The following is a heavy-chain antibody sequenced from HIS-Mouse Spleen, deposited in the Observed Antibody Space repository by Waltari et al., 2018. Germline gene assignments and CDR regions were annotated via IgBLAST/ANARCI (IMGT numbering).Heavy chain of an antibody. J-gene: IGHJ2*01. CDR3: ARVRTGDPSYWYFDL. Sequence: VQLQQWGSGLLKPSETLSFTCAVYGGSFSGYYWSWIRQPPGKGLEWMGEIDHSRKTNYNPSLKSRVTISVDTSKDQFSRTLSSVTDADTAVYYCARVRTGDPSYWYFDLWGRGTLVTVSS. CDR1: GGSFSGYY. D-gene: IGHD7-27*01. V-gene: IGHV4-34*01. CDR2: IDHSRKT.